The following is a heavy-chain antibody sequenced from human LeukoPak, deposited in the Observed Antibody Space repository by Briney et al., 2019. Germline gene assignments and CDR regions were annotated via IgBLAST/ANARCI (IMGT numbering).Heavy chain of an antibody. CDR1: GFDFSTYS. J-gene: IGHJ4*02. D-gene: IGHD6-19*01. V-gene: IGHV3-48*04. CDR3: ARVGGSGWTVDY. Sequence: GGSLRLSCAASGFDFSTYSIDWVRQAPGKGLERVSYISSSSSNIYHADSVKVRFTISRDNAKNSLHLQMNSLRAEDTAVYYCARVGGSGWTVDYWGQGTLVTVSS. CDR2: ISSSSSNI.